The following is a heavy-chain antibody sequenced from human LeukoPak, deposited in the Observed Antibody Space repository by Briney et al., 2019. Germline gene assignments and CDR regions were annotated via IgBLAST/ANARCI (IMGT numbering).Heavy chain of an antibody. CDR2: ISAYNGNT. Sequence: ASVKVSCKASGYTFTSYGISWVRQAPGQGLEWMGWISAYNGNTNYAQKLQGRVTVTTDTSTSTAYMELRSLRSDDTAVYYCARAPGVLLWFGELSGLGYWGQGTLVTVSS. D-gene: IGHD3-10*01. CDR3: ARAPGVLLWFGELSGLGY. CDR1: GYTFTSYG. V-gene: IGHV1-18*01. J-gene: IGHJ4*02.